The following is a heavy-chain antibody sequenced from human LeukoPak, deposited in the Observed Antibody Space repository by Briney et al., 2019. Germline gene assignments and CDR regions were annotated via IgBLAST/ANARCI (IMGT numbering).Heavy chain of an antibody. J-gene: IGHJ4*02. CDR3: ARVRAEVRGVINDLDY. Sequence: SETLSLTCAVSGGSLRGYFWGGMPQPPGKGLEWIGDINHNGRTNYNASLKSRVTISADTSKNLLSLKLSSVTAADAAVYYCARVRAEVRGVINDLDYWGQGTLVTVSS. V-gene: IGHV4-34*01. CDR1: GGSLRGYF. CDR2: INHNGRT. D-gene: IGHD3-10*01.